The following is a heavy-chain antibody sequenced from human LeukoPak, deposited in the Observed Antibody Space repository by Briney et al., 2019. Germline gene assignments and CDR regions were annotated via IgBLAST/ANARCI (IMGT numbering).Heavy chain of an antibody. V-gene: IGHV3-9*01. Sequence: PGRSLRLSCAASGFTFDDYAMHWVRQAPGKGVEGVSGMSWNRGSIGYADAVKGRFTISRDNAKNSLYLQMNSLRVEDTALYYCAKDIGYCSSPSCSLYYYGMDVWGQGTTVTVSS. CDR1: GFTFDDYA. J-gene: IGHJ6*02. CDR2: MSWNRGSI. CDR3: AKDIGYCSSPSCSLYYYGMDV. D-gene: IGHD2-2*03.